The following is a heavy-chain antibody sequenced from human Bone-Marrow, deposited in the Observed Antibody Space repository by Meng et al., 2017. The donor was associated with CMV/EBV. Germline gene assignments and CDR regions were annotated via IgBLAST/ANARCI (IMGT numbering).Heavy chain of an antibody. J-gene: IGHJ3*02. CDR3: ARSSSGYYFGAFDI. Sequence: ASVKVSCKASGYTFTSYGISWVRQAPGQGLEWMGWISAYNGNTNYAQKLQGRVTMTTDTSTSTAYMELRSLRSDDTAVYYCARSSSGYYFGAFDIWGQGTMATVSS. CDR2: ISAYNGNT. D-gene: IGHD3-22*01. V-gene: IGHV1-18*01. CDR1: GYTFTSYG.